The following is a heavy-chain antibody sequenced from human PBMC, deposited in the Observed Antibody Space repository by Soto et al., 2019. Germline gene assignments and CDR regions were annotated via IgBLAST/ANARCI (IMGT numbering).Heavy chain of an antibody. Sequence: LRLSCAASGFTFSSYAMSWVRQAPGKGLEWVSAISGSGGSTYYADSVKGRFTISRDNSKNTLYLQMNSLRAEDTAVYYCAKGGGYCSGGSCYHGRVYFDYWGQGTLVTVSS. J-gene: IGHJ4*02. V-gene: IGHV3-23*01. CDR3: AKGGGYCSGGSCYHGRVYFDY. CDR2: ISGSGGST. D-gene: IGHD2-15*01. CDR1: GFTFSSYA.